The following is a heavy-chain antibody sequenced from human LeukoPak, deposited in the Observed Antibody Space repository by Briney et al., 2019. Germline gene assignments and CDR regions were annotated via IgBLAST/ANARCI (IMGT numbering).Heavy chain of an antibody. J-gene: IGHJ4*02. Sequence: GGSLRLSCAASEVTVTSNYMSWVRQAPGKGLQWVSVIYPGGDIYYADSVKGRFIISRDNSKTTLYLQMNSLRAGDTALYYCARADSNIAARRIGFDYWGQGTLVTVSS. CDR3: ARADSNIAARRIGFDY. CDR1: EVTVTSNY. V-gene: IGHV3-53*01. D-gene: IGHD6-6*01. CDR2: IYPGGDI.